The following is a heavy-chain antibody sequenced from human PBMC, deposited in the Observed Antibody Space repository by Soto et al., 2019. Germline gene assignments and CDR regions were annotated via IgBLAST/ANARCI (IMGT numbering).Heavy chain of an antibody. J-gene: IGHJ3*02. D-gene: IGHD3-10*01. Sequence: QLQLQESGPGLVKPSETLSLTCTVSGASLSLIIYYWGWIRHPPGQGLECIRRIHYSGSTYSNPSPKSRLVISIDTSKNQFSRTLSSVTAADTAVYYCARAVVRGRDAFDIWCQGTKVTVSS. CDR1: GASLSLIIYY. CDR3: ARAVVRGRDAFDI. CDR2: IHYSGST. V-gene: IGHV4-39*02.